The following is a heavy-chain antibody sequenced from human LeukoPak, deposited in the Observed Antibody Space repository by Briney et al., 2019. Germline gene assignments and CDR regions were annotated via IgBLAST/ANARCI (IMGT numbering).Heavy chain of an antibody. CDR1: GYTFTSYG. V-gene: IGHV1-69*13. CDR3: AREDSSGWLGAFDI. J-gene: IGHJ3*02. Sequence: ASVKVSCKASGYTFTSYGISWVRQAPGQGLEWMGGIIPIFGTANYAQKFQGRVTITADESTSTAYMELSSLRSEDTAVYYCAREDSSGWLGAFDIWGQGTMVTVSS. D-gene: IGHD6-19*01. CDR2: IIPIFGTA.